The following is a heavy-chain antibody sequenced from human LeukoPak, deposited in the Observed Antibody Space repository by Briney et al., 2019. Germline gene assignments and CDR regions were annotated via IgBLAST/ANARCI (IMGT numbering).Heavy chain of an antibody. CDR1: GGSINNFY. J-gene: IGHJ4*02. Sequence: SETLSLTCTVSGGSINNFYWNWIRQPAGKGLEWIGRIYDSGSTHYNPSLKSRVTMSVDTSKNPFSLKLYSVTAADTAVYYCARQIPETFDYWGQGILVTVSS. V-gene: IGHV4-4*07. D-gene: IGHD2-2*02. CDR3: ARQIPETFDY. CDR2: IYDSGST.